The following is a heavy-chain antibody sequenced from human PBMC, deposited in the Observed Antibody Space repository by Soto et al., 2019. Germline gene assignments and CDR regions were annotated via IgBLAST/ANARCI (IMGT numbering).Heavy chain of an antibody. V-gene: IGHV1-58*02. Sequence: SVKVSCKASGFTFTSSAMQWVRQARGQRLEWIGWIVVGSGNTNYAQKFQERVTITRDMSTSTAYMELSSLRSEDTAVYYCAAIPRLHLGELSFDYWGQGTLVTVSS. CDR1: GFTFTSSA. CDR2: IVVGSGNT. CDR3: AAIPRLHLGELSFDY. D-gene: IGHD3-16*02. J-gene: IGHJ4*02.